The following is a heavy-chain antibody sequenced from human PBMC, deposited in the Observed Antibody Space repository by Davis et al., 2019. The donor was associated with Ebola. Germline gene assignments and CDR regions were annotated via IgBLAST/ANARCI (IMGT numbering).Heavy chain of an antibody. CDR3: AKVSTYYDFWSGYSDY. J-gene: IGHJ4*02. CDR1: GFTFSSYE. CDR2: ISGSGGST. Sequence: PGGSLRLSCAASGFTFSSYEMNWVRQAPGKGLEWVSAISGSGGSTYYADSVKGRFTISRDNSKNTLYLQMNSLRAEDTAVYYCAKVSTYYDFWSGYSDYWGQGTLVTVSS. V-gene: IGHV3-23*01. D-gene: IGHD3-3*01.